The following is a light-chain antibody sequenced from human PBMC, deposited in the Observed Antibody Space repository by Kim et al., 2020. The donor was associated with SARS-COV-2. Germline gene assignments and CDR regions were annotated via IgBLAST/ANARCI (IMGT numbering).Light chain of an antibody. CDR3: STWDDSVSGRV. J-gene: IGLJ3*02. CDR2: NTN. V-gene: IGLV1-47*02. Sequence: ELTQPPSASGTHGQRVTISCSGSSSNIGSQLMFWYQHLPGTAPKLLIYNTNQRPSGVPGRFSGSKSGTSASLAISGLRSEDEGDYYCSTWDDSVSGRVFGGGTQLTVL. CDR1: SSNIGSQL.